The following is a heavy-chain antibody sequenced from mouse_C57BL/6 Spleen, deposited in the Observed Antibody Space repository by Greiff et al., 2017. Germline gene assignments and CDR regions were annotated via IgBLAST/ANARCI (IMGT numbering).Heavy chain of an antibody. CDR2: IDPSDSYT. V-gene: IGHV1-59*01. CDR3: ARAPYDGYYFDY. CDR1: GYTFTSYW. D-gene: IGHD2-3*01. Sequence: VQLQQPGAELVRPGTSVKLSCKASGYTFTSYWMHWVKQRPGQGLEWIGVIDPSDSYTNYNQKFKGKATLTVDTSSSTAYMQLSSLTSEDSAVYYCARAPYDGYYFDYWGQGTTLTVSS. J-gene: IGHJ2*01.